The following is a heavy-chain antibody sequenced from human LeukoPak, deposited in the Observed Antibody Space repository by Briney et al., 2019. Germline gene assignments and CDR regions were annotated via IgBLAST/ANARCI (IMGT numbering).Heavy chain of an antibody. V-gene: IGHV4-34*01. J-gene: IGHJ4*02. Sequence: SETLSLTCAVYGGSFSGYYWSWIRQPPGKGLEWIGEINHSGSTNYNPSLKSQVTISVDTSKNQFSLKLSSVTAADTAVYYCARAVAGTTKTFDYWGQGTLVTVSS. D-gene: IGHD6-19*01. CDR3: ARAVAGTTKTFDY. CDR2: INHSGST. CDR1: GGSFSGYY.